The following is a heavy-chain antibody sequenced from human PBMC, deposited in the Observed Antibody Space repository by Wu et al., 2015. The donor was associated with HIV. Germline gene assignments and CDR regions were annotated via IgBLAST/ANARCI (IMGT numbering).Heavy chain of an antibody. CDR3: ARDISAAAGPGWFDP. D-gene: IGHD6-13*01. J-gene: IGHJ5*02. CDR1: GGTFSSYA. V-gene: IGHV1-69*05. CDR2: IIPIFGTA. Sequence: QVQLVQSGAEVKKPGSSVKVSCKASGGTFSSYAISWVRQAPGQGLEWMGGIIPIFGTANYAQKFQGRVTITTDESTSTAYMELSSLRSEDTAVYYCARDISAAAGPGWFDPWGQGNPGHPSPQ.